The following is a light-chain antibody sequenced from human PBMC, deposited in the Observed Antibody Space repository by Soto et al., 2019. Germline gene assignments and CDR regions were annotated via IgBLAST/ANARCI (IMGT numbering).Light chain of an antibody. Sequence: EIVMTQSPAILSVSPGERATLSCRANQSISSNLAWYQQKPGQAPRLLIYGAATRATGITARFSGSGSGTDFTLTINSLQSEDFAVYYCQMYNNWVGTFGGGTKVEIK. J-gene: IGKJ4*01. CDR2: GAA. V-gene: IGKV3-15*01. CDR3: QMYNNWVGT. CDR1: QSISSN.